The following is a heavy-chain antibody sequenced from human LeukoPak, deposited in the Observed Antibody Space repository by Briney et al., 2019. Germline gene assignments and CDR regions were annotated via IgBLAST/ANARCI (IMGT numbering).Heavy chain of an antibody. CDR1: GGTFSSYA. J-gene: IGHJ2*01. V-gene: IGHV1-69*13. CDR3: ARDRGHGDYASYWYFDL. D-gene: IGHD4-17*01. CDR2: IIPIFGTA. Sequence: SVKVSCKASGGTFSSYAISWVRQAPGQGFEWMGGIIPIFGTANYAQKFQGRVTITADESTSTAYMELSSLRSEDTAVYYCARDRGHGDYASYWYFDLWGRSTLVTVSS.